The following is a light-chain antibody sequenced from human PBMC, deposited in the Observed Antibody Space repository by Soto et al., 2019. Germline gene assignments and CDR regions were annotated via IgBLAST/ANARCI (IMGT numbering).Light chain of an antibody. CDR3: SSYAGDNSYV. CDR1: SSDVGGYNY. CDR2: EVS. V-gene: IGLV2-8*01. J-gene: IGLJ1*01. Sequence: QSALTQPPSASGSPGQSVTISCTGTSSDVGGYNYVSWYQQHPGKAPKLMIYEVSKRPSGVPDRFSGSKSGNTASLTVSGLQAEDEADYYCSSYAGDNSYVFGTGTKLTVL.